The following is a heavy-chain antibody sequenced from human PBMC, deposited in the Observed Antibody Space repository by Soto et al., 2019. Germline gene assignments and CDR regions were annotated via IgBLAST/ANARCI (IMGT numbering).Heavy chain of an antibody. J-gene: IGHJ6*02. V-gene: IGHV3-33*01. CDR2: IWYDGSNK. CDR1: GFNFSSYG. Sequence: QVQLVESGGGVVQPGRSLRLSCAASGFNFSSYGMHWVRQAPGKGLEWVAVIWYDGSNKWYADSVKGRFTISRDNSKNTLYLQMNSLRAEDTAVYSCARDRGYSGYDSPRFYYGMDVWGQGTTVTVSS. CDR3: ARDRGYSGYDSPRFYYGMDV. D-gene: IGHD5-12*01.